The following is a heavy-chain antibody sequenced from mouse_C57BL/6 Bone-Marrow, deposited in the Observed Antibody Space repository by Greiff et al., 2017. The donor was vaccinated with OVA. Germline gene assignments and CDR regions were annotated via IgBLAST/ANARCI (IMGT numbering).Heavy chain of an antibody. D-gene: IGHD4-1*01. Sequence: EVNLVESGGGLVKPGGSLKLSCAASGFTFSSYAMSWVRQTPEKRLEWVATISDGGSYTNYPDNVKGRFTISSDNAKNSLYLQMSHLKSEDTAMYYCARANWVYAMDYWGQGTSVTVSA. CDR2: ISDGGSYT. J-gene: IGHJ4*01. V-gene: IGHV5-4*03. CDR1: GFTFSSYA. CDR3: ARANWVYAMDY.